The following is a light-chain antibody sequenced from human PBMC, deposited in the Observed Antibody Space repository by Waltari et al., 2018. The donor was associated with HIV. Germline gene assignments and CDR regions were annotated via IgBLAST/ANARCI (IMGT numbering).Light chain of an antibody. CDR1: QSVSTY. Sequence: EIVLTQSPATLSLSPGERATLSCRASQSVSTYLAWYQQKPGQAPMLLIYDASNRATGIPARFSGSGSGTDFTLTISSLEPEDFAVYYCQQRSYWPFTFGQGTKLEIK. J-gene: IGKJ2*01. CDR2: DAS. V-gene: IGKV3-11*01. CDR3: QQRSYWPFT.